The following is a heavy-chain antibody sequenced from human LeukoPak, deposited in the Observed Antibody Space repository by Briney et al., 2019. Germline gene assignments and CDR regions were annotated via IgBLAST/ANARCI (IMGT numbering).Heavy chain of an antibody. CDR1: GGSISSSSYY. J-gene: IGHJ2*01. D-gene: IGHD6-6*01. CDR3: ARPPGSQLVYWYLDL. Sequence: SETLSLTCTVSGGSISSSSYYWGWIRQPPGKGLEWIGSIYYSGSTYYNPSLKSRVTISVDTSKNQFSLKLSSVTAADTAVYYCARPPGSQLVYWYLDLWGRGTLVTVSS. V-gene: IGHV4-39*01. CDR2: IYYSGST.